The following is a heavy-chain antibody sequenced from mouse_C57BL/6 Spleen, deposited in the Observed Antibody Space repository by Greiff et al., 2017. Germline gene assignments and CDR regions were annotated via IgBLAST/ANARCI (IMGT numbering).Heavy chain of an antibody. CDR1: GYTFTSYW. J-gene: IGHJ4*01. CDR3: ARRDDSSGPLYYYAMDY. Sequence: QVQLQQPGAELVMPGASVKLSCKASGYTFTSYWMHWVKQRPGQGLEWIGEIDPSDSYTNYNQKFKGKSTLTVDKSSSTAYMQLSSLTSEDSAVYYCARRDDSSGPLYYYAMDYWGQGTSVTVSS. CDR2: IDPSDSYT. D-gene: IGHD3-2*02. V-gene: IGHV1-69*01.